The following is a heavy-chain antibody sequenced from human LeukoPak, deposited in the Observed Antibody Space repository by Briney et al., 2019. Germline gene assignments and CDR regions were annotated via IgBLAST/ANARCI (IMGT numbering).Heavy chain of an antibody. CDR2: IYYSRST. V-gene: IGHV4-59*01. CDR1: GGSISSYY. D-gene: IGHD4-11*01. J-gene: IGHJ3*02. Sequence: SETLSLTCTVSGGSISSYYWSWIRQPPGKGLEWIGYIYYSRSTNYNPSLKSRVTISVDTSKNQFSLKLSSVTAADTAVYYCASSGGNYEAFDISGQGTMVTVSS. CDR3: ASSGGNYEAFDI.